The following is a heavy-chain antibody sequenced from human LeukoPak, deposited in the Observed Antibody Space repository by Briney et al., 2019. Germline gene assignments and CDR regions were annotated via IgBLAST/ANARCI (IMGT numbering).Heavy chain of an antibody. D-gene: IGHD3-22*01. CDR2: INPSGGCT. Sequence: ASVKVSCKASGYTFTSYYMHWVRQAPGQGLEWMGIINPSGGCTSYAQKFQGRVTMTRDTSTSTVYMELSSLRSEDTAVYYCARDLTTMIVGTRKQGFQRRSFDYWGQGTLVTVSS. V-gene: IGHV1-46*01. CDR1: GYTFTSYY. CDR3: ARDLTTMIVGTRKQGFQRRSFDY. J-gene: IGHJ4*02.